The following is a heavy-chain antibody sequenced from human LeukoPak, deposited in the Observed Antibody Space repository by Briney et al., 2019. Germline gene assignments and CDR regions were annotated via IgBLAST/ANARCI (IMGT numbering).Heavy chain of an antibody. J-gene: IGHJ6*02. CDR2: IYYSGST. CDR1: GGSVSSGSYY. D-gene: IGHD3-22*01. Sequence: SETLSLTCTVSGGSVSSGSYYWSWIRQPPGKGLEWIGYIYYSGSTNYNPSLKSRVTISVDTSKNQFSLKLSSVTAVDTAVYYCARDTYYYDSSGYSSDYYYGMDVWGQGITVTVSS. CDR3: ARDTYYYDSSGYSSDYYYGMDV. V-gene: IGHV4-61*01.